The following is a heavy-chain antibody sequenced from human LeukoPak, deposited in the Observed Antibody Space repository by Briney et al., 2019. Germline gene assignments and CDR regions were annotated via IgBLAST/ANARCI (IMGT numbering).Heavy chain of an antibody. CDR2: MTGNGGTV. V-gene: IGHV3-23*01. CDR3: TKDPNGNYIGAFDP. CDR1: GLSFSDFA. J-gene: IGHJ5*02. Sequence: GGSLRLSCAGSGLSFSDFAMTWVRQAPGKGLEWVSSMTGNGGTVVYTDSVKGRFTMSRDNSKNTVYLQMKSLRAEDTALYYCTKDPNGNYIGAFDPWGLGTLVTVSS. D-gene: IGHD4-17*01.